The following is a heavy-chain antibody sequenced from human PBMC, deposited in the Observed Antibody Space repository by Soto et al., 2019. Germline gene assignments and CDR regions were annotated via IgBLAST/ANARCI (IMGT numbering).Heavy chain of an antibody. CDR2: TYYRSKWYN. Sequence: PSQTLSLTCAISGDSVSSNSAAWNWIRQSPSRGLEWLGRTYYRSKWYNDYAVSVKSRITINPDTSKNQFSLQLNSVTPEDTAVYYCARESEYSSGGSLAYWFDPWGQGTLVTVSS. CDR1: GDSVSSNSAA. D-gene: IGHD6-25*01. CDR3: ARESEYSSGGSLAYWFDP. J-gene: IGHJ5*02. V-gene: IGHV6-1*01.